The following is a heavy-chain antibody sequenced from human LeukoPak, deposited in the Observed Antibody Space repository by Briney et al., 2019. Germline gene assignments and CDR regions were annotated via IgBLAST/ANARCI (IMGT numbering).Heavy chain of an antibody. CDR1: GYSFTSYW. Sequence: GESLKISCKGSGYSFTSYWIGWVRQMPGKGLEWMGIIYPGDSDTRYSPSFRGQVTISADKSISTAYLQWSSLKASDTAIYYCARLGGYSTNWDAFDIWGQGTMVTVSS. V-gene: IGHV5-51*01. J-gene: IGHJ3*02. CDR2: IYPGDSDT. D-gene: IGHD6-13*01. CDR3: ARLGGYSTNWDAFDI.